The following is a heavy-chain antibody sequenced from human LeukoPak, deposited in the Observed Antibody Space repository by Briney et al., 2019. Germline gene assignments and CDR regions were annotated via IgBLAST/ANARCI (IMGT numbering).Heavy chain of an antibody. J-gene: IGHJ4*02. D-gene: IGHD3-22*01. Sequence: GGSLRLSCAASGFTVSSNYMSWVRQAPGKGLEWVSVIYRGGSTYYADSVKGRFTISRDNSKNTLYLQMNSLRAEDTAVYYCARDHYDSSGYYHDYWGQGTLVTVSS. CDR1: GFTVSSNY. CDR3: ARDHYDSSGYYHDY. V-gene: IGHV3-53*01. CDR2: IYRGGST.